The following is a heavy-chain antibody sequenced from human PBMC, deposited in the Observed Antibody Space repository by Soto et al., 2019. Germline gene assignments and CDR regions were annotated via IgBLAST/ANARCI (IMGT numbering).Heavy chain of an antibody. CDR2: IIPIFGTA. CDR1: GGTFSSYA. D-gene: IGHD3-22*01. Sequence: SVKVSCKASGGTFSSYAISWVRQAPGQGLEWMGGIIPIFGTANYAQKFQGRVTITADESTSTAYMELSSLRSEDTAVYYCARDSGRYYYDSSGSIDYWGQGTLVTVSS. J-gene: IGHJ4*02. CDR3: ARDSGRYYYDSSGSIDY. V-gene: IGHV1-69*13.